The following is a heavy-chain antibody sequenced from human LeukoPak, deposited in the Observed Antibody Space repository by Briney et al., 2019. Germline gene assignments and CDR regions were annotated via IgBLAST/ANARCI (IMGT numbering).Heavy chain of an antibody. Sequence: GGSLRLSCAASGFTFSSYAMGWVRQAPGKGLEWVSAISGSGGSTYYADSVKGRFTISRDNSKNTLYLQMNSLRAEDTAVYYCAKDSAYYYDSSGYRTFDYWGQGTLVTVSS. V-gene: IGHV3-23*01. CDR1: GFTFSSYA. CDR3: AKDSAYYYDSSGYRTFDY. CDR2: ISGSGGST. D-gene: IGHD3-22*01. J-gene: IGHJ4*02.